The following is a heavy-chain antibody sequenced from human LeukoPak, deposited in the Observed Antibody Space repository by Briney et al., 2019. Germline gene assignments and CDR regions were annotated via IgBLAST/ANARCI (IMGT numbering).Heavy chain of an antibody. CDR1: GGSISSGGYS. Sequence: PSETLSLTCAVSGGSISSGGYSWSWIRQPPGKGLEWIGYIYHSGSTYYNPSLKGRVTISVDRSKNQFSLKLSSETAADTAVYYCARDWSYYDSSGYSVAFDIWGQGTMVTVSS. CDR3: ARDWSYYDSSGYSVAFDI. CDR2: IYHSGST. V-gene: IGHV4-30-2*01. J-gene: IGHJ3*02. D-gene: IGHD3-22*01.